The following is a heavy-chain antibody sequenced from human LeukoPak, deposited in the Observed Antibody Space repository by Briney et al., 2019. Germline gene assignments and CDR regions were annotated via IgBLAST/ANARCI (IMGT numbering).Heavy chain of an antibody. V-gene: IGHV4-34*01. Sequence: SETLSLTCAVYGGSFSGHYWSWIRQPPGKGLEWIGEINHSGSTNYNPSLKSRVTILVDTSKNQFSLKLSSVTAADTAVYYCARRWLHRKGFDYWGQGTLVTVSS. J-gene: IGHJ4*02. CDR1: GGSFSGHY. D-gene: IGHD5-24*01. CDR2: INHSGST. CDR3: ARRWLHRKGFDY.